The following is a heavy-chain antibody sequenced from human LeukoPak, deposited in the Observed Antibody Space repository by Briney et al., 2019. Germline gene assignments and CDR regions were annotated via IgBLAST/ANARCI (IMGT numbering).Heavy chain of an antibody. CDR3: AKERKGGYFDY. V-gene: IGHV3-23*01. D-gene: IGHD3-16*01. J-gene: IGHJ4*02. Sequence: GGSLRLSCSASGLTFSDYDMNWVHQAPGKGLEWVSTISGSGGSTYYADSVKGRFTISRDNSKNTLYLQMNSLRAEDTAVYYCAKERKGGYFDYWGQGTLVTVSS. CDR1: GLTFSDYD. CDR2: ISGSGGST.